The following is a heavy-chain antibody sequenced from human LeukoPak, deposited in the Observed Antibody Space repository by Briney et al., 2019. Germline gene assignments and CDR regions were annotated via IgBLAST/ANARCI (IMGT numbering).Heavy chain of an antibody. D-gene: IGHD2-2*01. Sequence: ASVKVSCKASGYTFTGYYMHWVRQAPGQGLEWMGWINPNSGGTNYAQKFQGRVTMTRDTSISTAYMELSRLRSDDTAVYYCARVKRKYQVLKPLHETPSHYFDYWGQGTLVTVSS. J-gene: IGHJ4*02. CDR3: ARVKRKYQVLKPLHETPSHYFDY. V-gene: IGHV1-2*02. CDR2: INPNSGGT. CDR1: GYTFTGYY.